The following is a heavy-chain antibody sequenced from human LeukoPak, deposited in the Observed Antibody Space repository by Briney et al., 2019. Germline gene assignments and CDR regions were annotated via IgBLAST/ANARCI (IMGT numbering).Heavy chain of an antibody. CDR3: AKDRRGTGTPYYFDY. CDR1: GLTFSSYG. J-gene: IGHJ4*02. V-gene: IGHV3-30*02. D-gene: IGHD1-1*01. Sequence: GGSLRLSCAASGLTFSSYGMHWVRQAPGKGLEWVAFIRYDGSNKYYADSVKGRFTISRDNSKDTLYLQMNSLRAEDTAVYYCAKDRRGTGTPYYFDYWGQGTLVTVSS. CDR2: IRYDGSNK.